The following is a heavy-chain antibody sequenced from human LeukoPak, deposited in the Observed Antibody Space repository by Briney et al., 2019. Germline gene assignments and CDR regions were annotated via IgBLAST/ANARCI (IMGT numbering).Heavy chain of an antibody. CDR2: ISGSGGST. CDR3: AKHGDYDFYFDY. V-gene: IGHV3-23*01. Sequence: GGSLRLSCAASGFTFSSYVMSWVRQAPGKGLEWVSGISGSGGSTYYAGSVKGRFTISRDNSKNTLYLQMNSLRAEDTAVYYCAKHGDYDFYFDYWGQGTLVTVSS. J-gene: IGHJ4*02. CDR1: GFTFSSYV. D-gene: IGHD4-17*01.